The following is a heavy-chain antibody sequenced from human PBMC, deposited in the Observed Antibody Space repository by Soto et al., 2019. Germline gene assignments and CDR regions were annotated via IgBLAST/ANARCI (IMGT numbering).Heavy chain of an antibody. Sequence: SETLSLTCIVSGASISRRISYWGWIRQPPGKGLEWVGTFFSGSTYTNPSLKSRVTISVDSSKNQFSLKLTSVAVEDTAIYYCATTRGLAVGGSFDHWGQGVLVTVSS. V-gene: IGHV4-39*01. CDR2: FFSGST. CDR3: ATTRGLAVGGSFDH. J-gene: IGHJ5*02. D-gene: IGHD6-19*01. CDR1: GASISRRISY.